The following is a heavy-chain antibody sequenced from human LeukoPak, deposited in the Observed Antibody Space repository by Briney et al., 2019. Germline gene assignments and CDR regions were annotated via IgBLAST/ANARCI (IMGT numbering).Heavy chain of an antibody. CDR3: ARDPCSSTSCFNWFDP. CDR1: GGTFSSYA. V-gene: IGHV1-69*13. J-gene: IGHJ5*02. Sequence: ASVKVSCKASGGTFSSYAISWVRQAPGQGPEWMGGIIPIFGTANYAQKFQGRVTTTADESTSTAYMELSSLRSEDTAVYYCARDPCSSTSCFNWFDPWGQGTLVTVSS. CDR2: IIPIFGTA. D-gene: IGHD2-2*01.